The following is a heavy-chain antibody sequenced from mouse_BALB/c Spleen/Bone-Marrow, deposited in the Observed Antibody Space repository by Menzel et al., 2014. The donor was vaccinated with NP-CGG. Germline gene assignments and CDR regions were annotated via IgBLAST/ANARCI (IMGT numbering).Heavy chain of an antibody. CDR1: GYTFTSSW. CDR2: IHPNSGNT. V-gene: IGHV1S130*01. CDR3: ARGDKGDYFDY. J-gene: IGHJ2*01. Sequence: QVQLQQSGSVLVRPGASVKLSCKASGYTFTSSWMHWAKQRPGQGLEWIGEIHPNSGNTNYNEKFKGKATLTVDTSSSTAYADLSSLTSEDSAVYYCARGDKGDYFDYWGQGTTLTVSS.